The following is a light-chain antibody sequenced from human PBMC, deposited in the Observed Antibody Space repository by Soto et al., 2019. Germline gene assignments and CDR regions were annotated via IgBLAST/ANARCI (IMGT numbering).Light chain of an antibody. CDR2: GAS. Sequence: ETVLTQSPGTLSLSPGERATLSCRASQTIRSNYLAWYRQTPGQAPRLLIYGASNRATGIADRFSGSGSGTDFTLIISRLEPEDFALYYCQQYYTTLTFGGGTKVEIK. CDR3: QQYYTTLT. CDR1: QTIRSNY. V-gene: IGKV3-20*01. J-gene: IGKJ4*01.